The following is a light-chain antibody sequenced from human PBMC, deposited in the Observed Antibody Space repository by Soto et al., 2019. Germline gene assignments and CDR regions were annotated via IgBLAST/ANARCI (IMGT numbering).Light chain of an antibody. CDR2: DVN. CDR1: SSDLGGSNY. CDR3: TSYTSSNTLI. V-gene: IGLV2-14*03. J-gene: IGLJ2*01. Sequence: QSALTQPASVSGSPGQSIAISCTGTSSDLGGSNYASWYQQHPGKAPKLMIHDVNSRPSGVSDRFSGSKSGNTASLTISGLQAEDEADYYCTSYTSSNTLIFGGGTKVTVL.